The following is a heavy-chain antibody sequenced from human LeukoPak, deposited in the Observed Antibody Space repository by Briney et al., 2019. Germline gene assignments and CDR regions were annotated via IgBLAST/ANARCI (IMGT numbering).Heavy chain of an antibody. CDR2: IYSGGST. CDR3: ARADDILTGNYYFDY. J-gene: IGHJ4*02. CDR1: GFTVSSNY. D-gene: IGHD3-9*01. V-gene: IGHV3-53*01. Sequence: GGSLRLSCAASGFTVSSNYMSWVRQAPGKGLEWVSVIYSGGSTYYADSVKGRFTISRDNAKNSLYLQMNSLRAEDTAVYYCARADDILTGNYYFDYWGQGTLVTVSS.